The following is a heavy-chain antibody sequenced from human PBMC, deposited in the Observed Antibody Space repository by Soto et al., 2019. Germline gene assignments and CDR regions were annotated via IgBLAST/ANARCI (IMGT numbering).Heavy chain of an antibody. CDR2: ISAYNGNT. V-gene: IGHV1-18*01. J-gene: IGHJ5*02. CDR3: ARDSCSLLWFGELLDWFDP. D-gene: IGHD3-10*01. CDR1: GYRVTSYG. Sequence: ASVKVCWKASGYRVTSYGISWVRQAPGQGLEWMGWISAYNGNTNYAQKLQGRVTMTTDTSTSTAYMELRSLRSDDTAVYYCARDSCSLLWFGELLDWFDPWGQ.